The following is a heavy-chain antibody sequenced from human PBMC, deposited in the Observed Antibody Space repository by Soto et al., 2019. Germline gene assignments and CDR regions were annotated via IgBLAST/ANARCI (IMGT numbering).Heavy chain of an antibody. CDR2: ISSSGSTI. J-gene: IGHJ3*02. CDR3: ARELDQWRNAFDI. CDR1: GFTFSDYY. V-gene: IGHV3-11*01. Sequence: QVQLVESGGGLVKPGGSLRLSCAASGFTFSDYYMSWIRQAPGKGLEWVSYISSSGSTIYYAAPVKGRFTISRDNAKNSLDLQLNSRRAEDTAVYYCARELDQWRNAFDIWGQGTIVTVSS. D-gene: IGHD6-19*01.